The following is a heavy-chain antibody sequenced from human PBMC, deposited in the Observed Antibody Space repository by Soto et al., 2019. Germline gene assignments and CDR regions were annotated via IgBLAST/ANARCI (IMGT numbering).Heavy chain of an antibody. D-gene: IGHD3-9*01. V-gene: IGHV4-30-2*01. Sequence: SETLSLTCAVSGGSISSGGYSWSWIRQPPGKGLEWIGYIYHSGRTYYNQSLKSRVTISVDRSKNQFSLKPSSVTAADTAVYYCARGTDTWFFALWGRGTLVTVSS. CDR3: ARGTDTWFFAL. J-gene: IGHJ2*01. CDR2: IYHSGRT. CDR1: GGSISSGGYS.